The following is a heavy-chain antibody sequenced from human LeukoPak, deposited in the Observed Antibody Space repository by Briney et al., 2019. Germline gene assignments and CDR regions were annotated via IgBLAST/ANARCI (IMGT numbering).Heavy chain of an antibody. CDR2: IYRSGST. D-gene: IGHD3-10*01. V-gene: IGHV4-34*01. CDR1: GGSFSGYY. CDR3: ARVLIISNWFDP. Sequence: SETLSLTCAVYGGSFSGYYWSWIRQPPGKGLEWIGYIYRSGSTYYNPSLKSRVTISVDRSKNQFSLKLSSVTAADTAVYYCARVLIISNWFDPWGQGTLVTVSS. J-gene: IGHJ5*02.